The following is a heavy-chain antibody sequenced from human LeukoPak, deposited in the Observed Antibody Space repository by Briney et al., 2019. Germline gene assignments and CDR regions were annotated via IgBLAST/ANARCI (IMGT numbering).Heavy chain of an antibody. D-gene: IGHD4-23*01. V-gene: IGHV1-24*01. CDR2: FDPEDGET. Sequence: ASVKVSCKVSGYTLTELSMHWVRQAPGKGLEWMGGFDPEDGETIYAQKFQGRVTMTRDTSISTAYMELSRLRSDDTAVYYCARGLDPRYGGNFPGVLDYWGQGTLVTVSS. J-gene: IGHJ4*02. CDR3: ARGLDPRYGGNFPGVLDY. CDR1: GYTLTELS.